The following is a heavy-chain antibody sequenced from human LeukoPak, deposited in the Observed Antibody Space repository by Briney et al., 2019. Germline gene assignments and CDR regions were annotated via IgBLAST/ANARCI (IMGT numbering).Heavy chain of an antibody. CDR1: GGSISTYY. CDR2: IYYSGST. J-gene: IGHJ6*02. Sequence: SETLSLTCTVSGGSISTYYWSWIRQPPGKGLEYIGYIYYSGSTNYNPSLKSRVTISLDTAKNQFSLKLSSVTAAHTAVYYCARGNYVYYYGMDVWGQGTTVTVSS. V-gene: IGHV4-59*01. D-gene: IGHD4-11*01. CDR3: ARGNYVYYYGMDV.